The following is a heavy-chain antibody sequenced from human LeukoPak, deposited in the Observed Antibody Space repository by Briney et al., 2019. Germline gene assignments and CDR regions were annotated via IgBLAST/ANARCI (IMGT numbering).Heavy chain of an antibody. CDR3: ARGVIVVVPAAMSDYGMDV. V-gene: IGHV4-4*07. D-gene: IGHD2-2*01. CDR1: GGSISSYY. J-gene: IGHJ6*02. CDR2: IYTSGST. Sequence: SSETLSLTCTVSGGSISSYYWSWIRQPTGKGLEWNGRIYTSGSTNYNPSLKSRVTMSVDTSKNQFSLKLSSVTAADTAVYYCARGVIVVVPAAMSDYGMDVWGQGTTVTVSS.